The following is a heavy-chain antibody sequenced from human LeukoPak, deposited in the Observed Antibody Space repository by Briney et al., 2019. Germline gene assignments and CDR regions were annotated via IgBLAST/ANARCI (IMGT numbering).Heavy chain of an antibody. Sequence: GGSLRLSCAASGFTFSSYAMHWVRQAPGKGLEWVAVISYDGSNKYYADSVKGRFTISRDNSKNTLYLQMNSLRPEDTAVYYCAKDTYYYGSGSYWYWGQGTLVTVSS. CDR1: GFTFSSYA. J-gene: IGHJ4*02. CDR3: AKDTYYYGSGSYWY. V-gene: IGHV3-30-3*01. CDR2: ISYDGSNK. D-gene: IGHD3-10*01.